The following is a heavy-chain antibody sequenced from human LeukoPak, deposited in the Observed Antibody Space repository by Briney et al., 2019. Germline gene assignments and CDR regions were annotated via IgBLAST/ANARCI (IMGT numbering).Heavy chain of an antibody. J-gene: IGHJ4*02. D-gene: IGHD6-19*01. CDR3: TTDGWYSSGWPS. CDR1: GFTFSNAW. V-gene: IGHV3-15*01. CDR2: IKSKTDGGTT. Sequence: GGSLRLSCAASGFTFSNAWMSWVRQAPGKGLEWVGRIKSKTDGGTTDYAAPMKGRFTISRDDSKNTLYLQMNSLKTEDTAVYYCTTDGWYSSGWPSWGQGTLVTVSS.